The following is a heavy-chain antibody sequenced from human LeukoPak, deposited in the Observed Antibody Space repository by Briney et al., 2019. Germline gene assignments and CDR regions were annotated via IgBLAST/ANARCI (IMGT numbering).Heavy chain of an antibody. D-gene: IGHD3-22*01. V-gene: IGHV3-53*01. Sequence: PGGSPRLSCAASGFTVSSDYMSWVRQAPGKGLEWVSVIYSGGSTYYADSVKGRFTISRDNSKNTLYLQMNSLRAEDTAVYYCARDHPIYYDSSGYYFDYWGQGTLVTVSS. CDR2: IYSGGST. J-gene: IGHJ4*02. CDR3: ARDHPIYYDSSGYYFDY. CDR1: GFTVSSDY.